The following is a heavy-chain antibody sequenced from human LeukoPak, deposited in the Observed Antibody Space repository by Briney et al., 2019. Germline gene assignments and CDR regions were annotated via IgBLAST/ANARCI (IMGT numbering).Heavy chain of an antibody. CDR3: ARVRGTVTTRWFDP. CDR1: GGSISSSYYY. Sequence: SETLSLTCTVSGGSISSSYYYWGWIRQPPGKGLEWIGSIYDSGSTYYNPSLKSRVTISVDTSKNQFSLKLNSVTAADTAVYYCARVRGTVTTRWFDPWGQGTLVTVSS. CDR2: IYDSGST. J-gene: IGHJ5*02. V-gene: IGHV4-39*01. D-gene: IGHD4-17*01.